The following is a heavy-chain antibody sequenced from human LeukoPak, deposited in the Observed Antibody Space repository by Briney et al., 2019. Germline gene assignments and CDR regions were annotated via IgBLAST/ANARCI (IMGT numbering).Heavy chain of an antibody. D-gene: IGHD3-22*01. CDR1: GYTFTSYD. CDR3: AREGAGEYYDSSGYYPVGY. Sequence: ASVKVSCKASGYTFTSYDINWVRQATGQGLEWMGWMNPNSGNTGYAQKFQGRVTMTRNTSISTAYMELSSLRSEDTAVYYCAREGAGEYYDSSGYYPVGYWGQGTLVTVSS. CDR2: MNPNSGNT. J-gene: IGHJ4*02. V-gene: IGHV1-8*01.